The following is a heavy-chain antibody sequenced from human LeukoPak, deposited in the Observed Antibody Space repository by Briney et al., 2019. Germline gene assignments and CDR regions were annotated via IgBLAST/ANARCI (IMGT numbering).Heavy chain of an antibody. Sequence: GGSLRLSCAASGFTFSSYAMSWVRQVPGKGLEWVSVISNSGGSTYYTDSVKGRFTISRDNSKNTLYLQMNSLRAEDTAVYYCAINWNLDYWGPGTLVTVSS. D-gene: IGHD1-20*01. J-gene: IGHJ4*02. CDR3: AINWNLDY. V-gene: IGHV3-23*01. CDR1: GFTFSSYA. CDR2: ISNSGGST.